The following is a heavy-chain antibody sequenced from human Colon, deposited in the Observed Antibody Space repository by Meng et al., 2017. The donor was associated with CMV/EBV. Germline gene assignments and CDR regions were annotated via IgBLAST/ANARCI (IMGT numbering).Heavy chain of an antibody. V-gene: IGHV3-23*01. D-gene: IGHD1-26*01. CDR1: GFTFSVFA. J-gene: IGHJ6*02. Sequence: GGSLRLSCAAPGFTFSVFAMSWVRQAPGKGLEWVSAISGGGTSTFYADSVKGRFTISRDNSNNTVFLELNSLKADDAALYYCAKASSNFPYYSMDVWGQGTPVTVSS. CDR2: ISGGGTST. CDR3: AKASSNFPYYSMDV.